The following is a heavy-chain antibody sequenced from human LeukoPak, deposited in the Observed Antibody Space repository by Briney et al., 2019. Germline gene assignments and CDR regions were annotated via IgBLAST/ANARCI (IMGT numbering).Heavy chain of an antibody. CDR3: ARADCSGGSCYLRSYFDC. Sequence: PSETLSLTCTVSGGSLSSSSYYWGWIRQPPGKGLEWIGSIYYSGSTYYNPSLKSRVTISVDTSKNQFSLKLSSVTAADTAVYYCARADCSGGSCYLRSYFDCWGQGTLVTVSS. CDR2: IYYSGST. J-gene: IGHJ4*02. D-gene: IGHD2-15*01. CDR1: GGSLSSSSYY. V-gene: IGHV4-39*01.